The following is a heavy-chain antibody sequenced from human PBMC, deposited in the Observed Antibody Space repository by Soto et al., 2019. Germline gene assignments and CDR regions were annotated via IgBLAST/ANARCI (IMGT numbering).Heavy chain of an antibody. V-gene: IGHV4-34*01. J-gene: IGHJ4*02. CDR3: AENGGSTNDY. CDR2: INHSGST. Sequence: WETLSLTCAVYGGSFSGYYWSWIRQPPGKGLEWIGEINHSGSTNYNPSLKSRVTISVDTSKNQFSLKLSSVTAADTAVYYCAENGGSTNDYWGGGTLVTLSS. CDR1: GGSFSGYY. D-gene: IGHD3-16*01.